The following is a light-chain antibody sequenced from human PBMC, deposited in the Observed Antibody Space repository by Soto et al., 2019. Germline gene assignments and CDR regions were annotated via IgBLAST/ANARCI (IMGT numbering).Light chain of an antibody. CDR3: SSYAGSNSVV. CDR2: EVS. Sequence: QPVLTQPPSASGSPGQSVTISCTGTSSDVGGYNYVSWYQQHPGKAPKLMIYEVSKWPSGVPDRFSGSKSGNTASLTVSGLQAEDEADYYCSSYAGSNSVVFGGGTKLTVL. CDR1: SSDVGGYNY. J-gene: IGLJ2*01. V-gene: IGLV2-8*01.